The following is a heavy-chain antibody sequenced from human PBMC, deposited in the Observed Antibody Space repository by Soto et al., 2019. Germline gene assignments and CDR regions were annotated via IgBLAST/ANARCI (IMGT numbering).Heavy chain of an antibody. D-gene: IGHD2-8*01. V-gene: IGHV1-2*04. CDR3: ARCRMVYAIAGAFDI. J-gene: IGHJ3*02. CDR2: INAKNGAT. CDR1: GYSFTGYS. Sequence: ASVKVSCKASGYSFTGYSMHWVRQAPGQGLEWMGWINAKNGATNYARKFQGWVTMIRDTSMSTVYMELRSLKSDDTAVYYCARCRMVYAIAGAFDIWGQGTMVTVSS.